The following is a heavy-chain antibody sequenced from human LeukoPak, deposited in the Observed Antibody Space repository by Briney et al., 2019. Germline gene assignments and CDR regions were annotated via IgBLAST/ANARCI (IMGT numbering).Heavy chain of an antibody. Sequence: ASVKVSCKASGYTFTQYGISWVRQAPGQGLEWMEWISTYNGNTNYAQNLQGRVTMTTERSTSTAYMELRGLRSDDTAVYYCARDLNDVYYSSGRYGYWGQGTLVTVSS. CDR2: ISTYNGNT. CDR1: GYTFTQYG. V-gene: IGHV1-18*01. CDR3: ARDLNDVYYSSGRYGY. D-gene: IGHD3-10*01. J-gene: IGHJ4*02.